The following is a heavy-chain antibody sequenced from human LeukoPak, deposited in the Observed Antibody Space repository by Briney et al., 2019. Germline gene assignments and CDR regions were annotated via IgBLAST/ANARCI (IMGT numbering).Heavy chain of an antibody. J-gene: IGHJ6*03. Sequence: PGGSLRLSCAASGFTFSSYGMHWVRQAPGKGLEWVAFIRYDGSNKYYADSVKGRFTISRDNSKNTLYLQMNSLRAEDTAVYYCAKDLVVVAAGWDMDVWGKGTTVTISS. CDR1: GFTFSSYG. V-gene: IGHV3-30*02. CDR2: IRYDGSNK. CDR3: AKDLVVVAAGWDMDV. D-gene: IGHD2-15*01.